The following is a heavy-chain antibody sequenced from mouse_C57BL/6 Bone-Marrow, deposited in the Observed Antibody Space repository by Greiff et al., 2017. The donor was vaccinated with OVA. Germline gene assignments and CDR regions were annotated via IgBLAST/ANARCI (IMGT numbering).Heavy chain of an antibody. Sequence: VQLQQSGAELVRPGASVTLSCKASGYTFTDYEMHWVKQTPVHGLEWIGAIDPETGGTAYNQKFMGKAILTADKSSSTAYMELRSLTSEDSAVSYCTRGLRPVTALFAYWGQGTLVTVSA. CDR1: GYTFTDYE. CDR3: TRGLRPVTALFAY. D-gene: IGHD2-1*01. J-gene: IGHJ3*01. V-gene: IGHV1-15*01. CDR2: IDPETGGT.